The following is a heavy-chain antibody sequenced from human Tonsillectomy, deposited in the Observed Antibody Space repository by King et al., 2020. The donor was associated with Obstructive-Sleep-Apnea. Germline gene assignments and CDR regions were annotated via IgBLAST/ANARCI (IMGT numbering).Heavy chain of an antibody. D-gene: IGHD3-10*01. V-gene: IGHV4-39*07. CDR2: IYYRGSN. CDR3: ARDVRVDWFGESLFHY. J-gene: IGHJ4*02. Sequence: QLQESGPGLVKPSETLSLTCSVSGGSISSSGDYWGWIRQPPGKGLEWIGSIYYRGSNYYNQSLKSRVTISVDTSKNQFYLKLTSVTAADTPVYYCARDVRVDWFGESLFHYWGQGILVTVSS. CDR1: GGSISSSGDY.